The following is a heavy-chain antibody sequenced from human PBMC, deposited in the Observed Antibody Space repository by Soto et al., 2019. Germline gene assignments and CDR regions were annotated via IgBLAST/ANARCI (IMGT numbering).Heavy chain of an antibody. CDR2: ISAHNGNT. CDR1: GYTFTSYG. D-gene: IGHD1-1*01. CDR3: ARGRYGDY. Sequence: QVHLVQSGAEVKKPGASVKVSCKASGYTFTSYGITWVRQAPGQGLEWMGWISAHNGNTDYAQKLQGRVIVTRDTSTSTAYLELRSLISDDAAVYYCARGRYGDYWGQVDLVTVSS. V-gene: IGHV1-18*01. J-gene: IGHJ4*02.